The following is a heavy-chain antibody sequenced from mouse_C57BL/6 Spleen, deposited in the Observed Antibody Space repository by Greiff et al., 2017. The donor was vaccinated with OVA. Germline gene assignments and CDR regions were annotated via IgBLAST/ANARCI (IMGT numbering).Heavy chain of an antibody. J-gene: IGHJ4*01. CDR2: IDPETGGT. V-gene: IGHV1-15*01. D-gene: IGHD1-1*01. CDR3: TREDYYGGGAMDY. Sequence: VKVVESGAELVRPGASVTLSCKASGYTFTDYEMHWVKQTPVHGLEWIGAIDPETGGTAFNQKFKGKAILTADKSSSTAYMELRSLTSEDSAVYYCTREDYYGGGAMDYWGQGTSVTVSS. CDR1: GYTFTDYE.